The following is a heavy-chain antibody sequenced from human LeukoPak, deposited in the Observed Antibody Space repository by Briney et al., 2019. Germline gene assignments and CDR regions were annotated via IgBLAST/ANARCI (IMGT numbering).Heavy chain of an antibody. V-gene: IGHV3-74*01. CDR1: GFTFKLYW. CDR3: ASRVDMATIVDY. CDR2: INDDGSDT. J-gene: IGHJ4*02. Sequence: GGSLRLSCAASGFTFKLYWMHWVRQVPGKGPVWVARINDDGSDTVYADSVKGRFTISRDNSKNTLYLQMNSLRAEDTAVYYCASRVDMATIVDYWGQGTLVTVSS. D-gene: IGHD5-24*01.